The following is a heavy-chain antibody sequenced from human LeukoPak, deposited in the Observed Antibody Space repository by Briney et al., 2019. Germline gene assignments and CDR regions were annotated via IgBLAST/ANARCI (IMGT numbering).Heavy chain of an antibody. D-gene: IGHD6-13*01. V-gene: IGHV3-66*01. CDR1: GFTVSSNY. CDR2: IYSGGST. Sequence: GGSLRLSCAASGFTVSSNYMSWVRQAPGKGLEWVSVIYSGGSTYYADSVKGRFTISRDNSKNTLYLQMNSLRAEDTAVYYCARESIAAATGGMDVWGQGTTVTVSS. J-gene: IGHJ6*02. CDR3: ARESIAAATGGMDV.